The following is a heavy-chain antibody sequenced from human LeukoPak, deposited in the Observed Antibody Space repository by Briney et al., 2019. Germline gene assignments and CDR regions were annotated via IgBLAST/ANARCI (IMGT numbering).Heavy chain of an antibody. D-gene: IGHD1-1*01. Sequence: GGSLRLSCAASGFTFSSYWMSWVRQAPGKGLEWVANIKQDGSEKYYVDSVKGRFTISRGNAKNSLYLQMNSLRAEDTAVYYCARVNGLRYIDYWGQGTLVTVSS. CDR2: IKQDGSEK. V-gene: IGHV3-7*03. CDR1: GFTFSSYW. CDR3: ARVNGLRYIDY. J-gene: IGHJ4*02.